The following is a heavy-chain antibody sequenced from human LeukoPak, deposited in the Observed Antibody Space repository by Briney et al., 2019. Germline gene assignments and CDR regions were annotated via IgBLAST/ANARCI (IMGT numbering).Heavy chain of an antibody. CDR2: IRKDGGDI. J-gene: IGHJ4*02. Sequence: QAGGSLRLSCVASGLSFGSYWMDWVRQAPGKGLEWVANIRKDGGDIHYVDSVTGGLTISREQAKNSVYLQMHRLRAEDTVVSYCARDEFGDFSYWGQGILVTVSS. CDR1: GLSFGSYW. CDR3: ARDEFGDFSY. D-gene: IGHD3-10*01. V-gene: IGHV3-7*01.